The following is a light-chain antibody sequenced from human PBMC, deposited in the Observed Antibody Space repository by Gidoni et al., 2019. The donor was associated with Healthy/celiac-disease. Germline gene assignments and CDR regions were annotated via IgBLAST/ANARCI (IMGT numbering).Light chain of an antibody. J-gene: IGKJ1*01. Sequence: DIQMTKSPSTLSASVGDRVTITCRASQSISSWLAWYQQKPGKAPKLLIYDASSLESGVPSRFSGSGSWTEFTLTISSLQPDDFATYYCQQYNSYSRTFGQGTKVEIK. CDR2: DAS. V-gene: IGKV1-5*01. CDR3: QQYNSYSRT. CDR1: QSISSW.